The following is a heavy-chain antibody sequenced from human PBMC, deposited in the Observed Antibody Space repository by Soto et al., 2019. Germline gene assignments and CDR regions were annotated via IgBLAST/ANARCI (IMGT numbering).Heavy chain of an antibody. CDR1: GGCISNFY. CDR2: VYYTGST. J-gene: IGHJ6*03. CDR3: ARTVLGPDLLADSFVDYYYYLDV. Sequence: SETLSLTCTVSGGCISNFYCSWIRQPPGKGLEWIGYVYYTGSTSYNPSLKRRVTFSADSSRGQFSLRLNSVTDADTAVYYCARTVLGPDLLADSFVDYYYYLDVWGQGTTVTVSS. D-gene: IGHD3-9*01. V-gene: IGHV4-59*08.